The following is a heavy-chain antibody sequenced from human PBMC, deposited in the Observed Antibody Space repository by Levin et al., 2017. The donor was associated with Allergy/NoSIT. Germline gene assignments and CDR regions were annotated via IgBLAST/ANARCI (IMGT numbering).Heavy chain of an antibody. CDR1: GFTVSSNY. V-gene: IGHV3-53*01. Sequence: PGGSLRLSCAASGFTVSSNYMSWVRQAPGKGLEWVSVIYSGGSTYYADSVKGRFTISRDNSKNTLYLQMNSLRAEDTAVYYCARVGESYDILTGYYDYYFDYWGQGTLVTVSS. CDR3: ARVGESYDILTGYYDYYFDY. D-gene: IGHD3-9*01. CDR2: IYSGGST. J-gene: IGHJ4*02.